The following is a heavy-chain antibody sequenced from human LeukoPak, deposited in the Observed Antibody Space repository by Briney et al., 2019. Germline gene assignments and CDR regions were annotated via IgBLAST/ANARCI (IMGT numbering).Heavy chain of an antibody. CDR3: ARDGTAAGLYFDL. J-gene: IGHJ4*01. CDR1: GFTFSSYW. V-gene: IGHV3-7*01. Sequence: GGSLRLSCAVSGFTFSSYWMNWVRQAPGKGLEWVASIKQDGGEKPYVDSVKGRFTISRDNAKNSLYLQMSSLRAEDTAVYYCARDGTAAGLYFDLWGQGTLVTVSS. CDR2: IKQDGGEK. D-gene: IGHD6-13*01.